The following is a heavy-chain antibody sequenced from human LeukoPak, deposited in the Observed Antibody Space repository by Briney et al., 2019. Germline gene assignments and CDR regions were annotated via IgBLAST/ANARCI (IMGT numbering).Heavy chain of an antibody. CDR1: GFTFDDYA. CDR3: ARGGGLGYCSGGSCYKFEY. D-gene: IGHD2-15*01. CDR2: ISWNSGSI. Sequence: PGGSLRLSCAASGFTFDDYAMHWVRQAPGKGLEWVSGISWNSGSIGYADSVKGRFTISRDNAKNSLYLQMNSLRAEDTALYYCARGGGLGYCSGGSCYKFEYWGQGTLVTVSS. V-gene: IGHV3-9*01. J-gene: IGHJ4*02.